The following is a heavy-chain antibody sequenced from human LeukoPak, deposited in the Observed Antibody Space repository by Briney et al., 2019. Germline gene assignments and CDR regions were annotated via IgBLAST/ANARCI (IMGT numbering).Heavy chain of an antibody. J-gene: IGHJ4*02. D-gene: IGHD6-19*01. Sequence: GGSLRLSCAASGFTFSSYAMSWVRQAPGKGLEWVSAISGSGGSTYYADSVKGRFTISRDNSKNTLYLQMNSLRAEDTAVYYCAKDQASGSGSYSYRGFDYWGQGTLVTVSS. V-gene: IGHV3-23*01. CDR1: GFTFSSYA. CDR2: ISGSGGST. CDR3: AKDQASGSGSYSYRGFDY.